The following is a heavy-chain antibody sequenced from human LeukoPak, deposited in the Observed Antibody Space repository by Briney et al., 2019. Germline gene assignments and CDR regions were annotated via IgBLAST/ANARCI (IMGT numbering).Heavy chain of an antibody. CDR3: XXXXXXXXXXXLYFQE. Sequence: PGGSLRLSCTASGFTFSGYAMSWVRQAPGKGLEWVSSISVSGDSAYFADPVKGRFIISRDNSKNTVYLQMNRLRAEDTAVYYCXXXXXXXXXXXLYFQEWGQGTLVT. V-gene: IGHV3-23*01. CDR1: GFTFSGYA. J-gene: IGHJ1*01. CDR2: ISVSGDSA.